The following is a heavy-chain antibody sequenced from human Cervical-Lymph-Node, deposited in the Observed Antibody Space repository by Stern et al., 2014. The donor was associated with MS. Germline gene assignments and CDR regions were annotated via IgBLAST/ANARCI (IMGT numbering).Heavy chain of an antibody. CDR3: ARDEYDSSAYYGMDV. CDR1: GFTFTTYA. D-gene: IGHD3-22*01. CDR2: VSYDGSEK. Sequence: VQLEESGGGVVQPGGSLRLSCAASGFTFTTYAVHWVRQAPGKGLEWVTLVSYDGSEKYYADSVKGRFTISRDNSKNTVYLQMNSLRAEDTAVYYCARDEYDSSAYYGMDVWGQGTTVIVSS. V-gene: IGHV3-30-3*01. J-gene: IGHJ6*02.